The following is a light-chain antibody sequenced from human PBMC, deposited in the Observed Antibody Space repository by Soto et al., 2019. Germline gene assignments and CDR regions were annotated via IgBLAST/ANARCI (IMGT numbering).Light chain of an antibody. J-gene: IGLJ1*01. CDR1: SSDIGVYNY. CDR3: SSYTTSNTYV. V-gene: IGLV2-14*01. CDR2: EVN. Sequence: QSALAQPASVSGSPGQSITFSCTGTSSDIGVYNYVSWYQQHPGKAPKLMIYEVNNRPSGVSNRFSCSKSGNTASLTISGLQAEDEADYYCSSYTTSNTYVFGTGTK.